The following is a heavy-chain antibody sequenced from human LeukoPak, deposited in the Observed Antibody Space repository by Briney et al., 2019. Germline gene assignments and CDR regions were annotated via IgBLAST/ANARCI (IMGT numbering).Heavy chain of an antibody. CDR2: MHPSNGDT. Sequence: ASVKVSCKASGYTFTNYDINWVRQATGQGLEWMGWMHPSNGDTGYAQKFQGRVTMTRNTSTTTAYMELSSLRSEDTAVYYCARGDWVYSDGFDPWGQGTLVTVSS. D-gene: IGHD2-8*01. J-gene: IGHJ5*02. CDR1: GYTFTNYD. V-gene: IGHV1-8*01. CDR3: ARGDWVYSDGFDP.